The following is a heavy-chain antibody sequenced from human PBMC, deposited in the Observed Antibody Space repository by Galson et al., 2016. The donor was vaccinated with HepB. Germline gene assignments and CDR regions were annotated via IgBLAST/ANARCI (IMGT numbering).Heavy chain of an antibody. CDR1: GFTFSSYG. Sequence: SLRLSCAASGFTFSSYGMNWVRQAPGKGLEWVSYISSSSIIYYADSVKGRFTISRDNAKNSLYLQMNSLRDEDTAVYYCASSSKYYDFWSGYYQDVWGQGTTVTVSS. V-gene: IGHV3-48*02. CDR3: ASSSKYYDFWSGYYQDV. CDR2: ISSSSII. D-gene: IGHD3-3*01. J-gene: IGHJ6*02.